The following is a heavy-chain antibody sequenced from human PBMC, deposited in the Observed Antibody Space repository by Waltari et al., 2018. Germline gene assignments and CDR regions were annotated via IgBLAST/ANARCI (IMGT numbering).Heavy chain of an antibody. CDR2: IYYSGST. D-gene: IGHD2-21*02. CDR3: ARESQVVTAIFFDY. CDR1: GGSVSSGSYY. J-gene: IGHJ4*02. V-gene: IGHV4-61*01. Sequence: QVQLQESGPGLVKPSETLSLPCPVSGGSVSSGSYYLTWIRQPPGKGLEWIGYIYYSGSTNYNPSLKSRVTISVDTSKNQFSLKLSSVTAADTAVYYCARESQVVTAIFFDYWGQGTLVTVSS.